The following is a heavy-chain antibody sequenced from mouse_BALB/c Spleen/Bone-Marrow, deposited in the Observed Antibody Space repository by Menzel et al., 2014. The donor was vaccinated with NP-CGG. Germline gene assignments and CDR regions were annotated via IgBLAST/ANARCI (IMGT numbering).Heavy chain of an antibody. D-gene: IGHD1-1*01. J-gene: IGHJ2*01. Sequence: QVQLQQPGAELVKPGASVKLSCKASGYTFTSYWMHWVKQRPGQGLEWIGEINPSNGRTNYNEKFKSKATLTVDKSSSTAYMQLSSLTSEDSAVYYCARRTTTVVATDYWGQGTTLPVSS. CDR3: ARRTTTVVATDY. V-gene: IGHV1S81*02. CDR2: INPSNGRT. CDR1: GYTFTSYW.